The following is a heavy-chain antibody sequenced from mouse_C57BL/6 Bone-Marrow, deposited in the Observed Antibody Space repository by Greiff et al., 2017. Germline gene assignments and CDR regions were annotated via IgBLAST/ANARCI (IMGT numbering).Heavy chain of an antibody. Sequence: EVKLVESGPGLVKPSQSLSLTCSVTGYSITSGYYWNWIRQFPGNKLEWMGYISYDGSNNYNPSLKNRISITRDTSKNQFFLKLNSVTTEDTATYYCARERRHYYGYFDYWGQGTTLTVSS. V-gene: IGHV3-6*01. J-gene: IGHJ2*01. CDR2: ISYDGSN. D-gene: IGHD1-1*01. CDR1: GYSITSGYY. CDR3: ARERRHYYGYFDY.